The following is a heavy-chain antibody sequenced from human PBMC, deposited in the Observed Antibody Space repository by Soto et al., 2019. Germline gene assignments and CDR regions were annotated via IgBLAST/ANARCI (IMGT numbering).Heavy chain of an antibody. Sequence: SVKVSCKASGGAFSSYAISWVRQAPGQGLEWMGGIIPIFGTANYAQKFQGRVTITADESTSTAYMELSSLRSDDTAVYYCARDGRNGGYFDYWGQGTLVTVSS. V-gene: IGHV1-69*13. CDR3: ARDGRNGGYFDY. D-gene: IGHD2-8*01. J-gene: IGHJ4*02. CDR2: IIPIFGTA. CDR1: GGAFSSYA.